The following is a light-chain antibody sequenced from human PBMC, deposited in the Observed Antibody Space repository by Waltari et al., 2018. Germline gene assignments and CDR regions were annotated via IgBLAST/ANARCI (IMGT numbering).Light chain of an antibody. CDR3: QTWGTGIRV. V-gene: IGLV4-69*01. CDR2: VNSDGIH. J-gene: IGLJ3*02. Sequence: QLVVTQSPSASASLGASVKHTSTQSSGHSNYASAWHPQQPEKGPPYLIIVNSDGIHTKGAGIPDRFSGSSSGAERYLTISSLQSEDEADYYCQTWGTGIRVFGGGTKLTVL. CDR1: SGHSNYA.